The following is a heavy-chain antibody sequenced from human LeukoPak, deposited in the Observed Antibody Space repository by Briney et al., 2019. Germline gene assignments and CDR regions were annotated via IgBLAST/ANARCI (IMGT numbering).Heavy chain of an antibody. CDR3: ARDLGNYYYDSSGYYVYYGMDV. J-gene: IGHJ6*02. D-gene: IGHD3-22*01. Sequence: GASVKISCKASGYTLTGYDMHWVRQAPGQGLEWMGWINPNSGGTNYAQKFQGRVTMTRDTSISTAYMELSRLRSDDTAVYYCARDLGNYYYDSSGYYVYYGMDVWGQGTTVTVS. CDR1: GYTLTGYD. V-gene: IGHV1-2*02. CDR2: INPNSGGT.